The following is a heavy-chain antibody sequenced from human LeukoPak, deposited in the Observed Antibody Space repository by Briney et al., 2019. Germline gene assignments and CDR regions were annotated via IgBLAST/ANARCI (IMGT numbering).Heavy chain of an antibody. V-gene: IGHV1-46*01. D-gene: IGHD2-15*01. CDR1: GYIFINYY. CDR3: ARGTMVAATPNNWFDP. Sequence: ASVKVSCKASGYIFINYYIHWVRQAPGQGLEWMGLINPSGGSTSYAQKFQGRVTMTRDTSTSTVYMELSSLRSEDTAVYYCARGTMVAATPNNWFDPWGQGTLVTVSS. CDR2: INPSGGST. J-gene: IGHJ5*02.